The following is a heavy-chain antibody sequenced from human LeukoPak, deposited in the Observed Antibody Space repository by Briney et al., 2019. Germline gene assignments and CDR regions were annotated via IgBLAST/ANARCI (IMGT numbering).Heavy chain of an antibody. V-gene: IGHV4-59*12. D-gene: IGHD5-18*01. CDR3: ARGASGYSYGPPVDY. CDR1: GGSISSYY. CDR2: IYYSGST. J-gene: IGHJ4*02. Sequence: PSETLSLTCTVSGGSISSYYWSWIRQPPGKGLEWIGYIYYSGSTNYNPSLKSRVTISVDTSKNQFSLKLSSVTAADTAVYYCARGASGYSYGPPVDYWGQGTLVTVSS.